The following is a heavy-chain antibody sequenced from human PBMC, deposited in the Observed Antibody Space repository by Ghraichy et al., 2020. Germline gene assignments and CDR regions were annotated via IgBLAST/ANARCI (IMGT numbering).Heavy chain of an antibody. CDR1: GGSISSYY. D-gene: IGHD5-12*01. CDR2: IYTSGST. V-gene: IGHV4-4*07. CDR3: ARGYSGYDGLYYYGMDV. J-gene: IGHJ6*02. Sequence: SETLSLTCTVSGGSISSYYWSWIRQPAGKGLEWIGRIYTSGSTNYNPSLKSRVTMSVDTSKNQFSLKLSSVTAADTAVYYCARGYSGYDGLYYYGMDVWGQGTTVTVSS.